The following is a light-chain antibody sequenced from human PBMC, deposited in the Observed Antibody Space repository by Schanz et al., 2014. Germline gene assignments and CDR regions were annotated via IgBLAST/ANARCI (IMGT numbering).Light chain of an antibody. Sequence: DIQMTPSPSSLSASVGDRVTITCRASQNIRNYLNWYQQKPGKAPNLLIYAASGLQSGVPSRFSGSGSGTEFTLIISGLQPEDFACYYCQQSFTMPYTFGPGTKLEI. CDR1: QNIRNY. CDR3: QQSFTMPYT. J-gene: IGKJ2*01. CDR2: AAS. V-gene: IGKV1-39*01.